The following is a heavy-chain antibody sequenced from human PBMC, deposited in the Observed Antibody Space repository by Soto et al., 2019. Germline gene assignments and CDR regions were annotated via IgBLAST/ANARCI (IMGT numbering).Heavy chain of an antibody. J-gene: IGHJ4*02. Sequence: GGSLRLSCAASGFTFSSYAMSWVRQAPGKGLEWVSAISGSGGSTYYADSVKGRFTISRDNSKNTLYLQMNSLRAEDSAVYYCAKEGPVDIVATIRYYFDYWGQGTLVTVSS. D-gene: IGHD5-12*01. CDR1: GFTFSSYA. V-gene: IGHV3-23*01. CDR2: ISGSGGST. CDR3: AKEGPVDIVATIRYYFDY.